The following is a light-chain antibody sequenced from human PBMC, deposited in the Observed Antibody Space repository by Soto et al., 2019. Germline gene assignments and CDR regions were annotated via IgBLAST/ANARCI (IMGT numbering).Light chain of an antibody. Sequence: DIQMTQSASSLSAFVGDRVTITCQASQDIRKYLNWYQQKPGKAPKLLIYDASNLETGVPSRFSGSGSGTDFTSTISSLQPEDIATYYCKQYDNLPNTFGQGTKLEIK. V-gene: IGKV1-33*01. CDR2: DAS. CDR1: QDIRKY. J-gene: IGKJ2*01. CDR3: KQYDNLPNT.